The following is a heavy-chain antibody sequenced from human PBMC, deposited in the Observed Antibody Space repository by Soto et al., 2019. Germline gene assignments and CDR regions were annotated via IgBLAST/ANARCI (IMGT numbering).Heavy chain of an antibody. V-gene: IGHV4-34*01. Sequence: PSETLSLTCAVYGGSLSGYYWSWISQSPGKGLEWIGQINHSGSANYHPSLKSRVTIFLHTSGNEFSLELSSVTAADTAVYYCARGGDGSGSYYNLDYWGRGTLVTVSS. CDR1: GGSLSGYY. CDR2: INHSGSA. D-gene: IGHD3-10*01. CDR3: ARGGDGSGSYYNLDY. J-gene: IGHJ4*02.